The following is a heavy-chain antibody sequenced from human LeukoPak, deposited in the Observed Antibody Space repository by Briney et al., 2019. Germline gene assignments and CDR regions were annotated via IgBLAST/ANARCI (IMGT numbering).Heavy chain of an antibody. V-gene: IGHV4-61*02. D-gene: IGHD2-15*01. CDR3: ASLGSNDY. CDR2: VYMNRNI. J-gene: IGHJ4*02. CDR1: GGSISSGSYY. Sequence: SQTLSLTCTVSGGSISSGSYYWNWIRQPAGKGLEWIGRVYMNRNINYNPSLKSRVTISADTSKNQFSLQLTSVTAADTAVYYCASLGSNDYWGQGTLVTVSS.